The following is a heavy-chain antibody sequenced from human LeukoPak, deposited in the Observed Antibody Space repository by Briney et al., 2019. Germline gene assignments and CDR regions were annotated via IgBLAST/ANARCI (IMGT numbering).Heavy chain of an antibody. J-gene: IGHJ6*02. CDR2: IYYSGST. CDR1: GGSISSSSYY. Sequence: SETLSLTCTVSGGSISSSSYYWGWIRQPPGKGLEWIGSIYYSGSTYYNPSLKSRVTISVDTSKNQFSLKLSSVTAADTAVYYCARGGGTLADYYYYDLDVWGQGTTVTVSS. CDR3: ARGGGTLADYYYYDLDV. D-gene: IGHD1-1*01. V-gene: IGHV4-39*07.